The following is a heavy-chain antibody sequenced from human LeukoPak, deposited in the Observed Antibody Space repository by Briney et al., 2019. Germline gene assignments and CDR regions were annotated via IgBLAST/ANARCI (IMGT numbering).Heavy chain of an antibody. Sequence: SQTLSLTCTVSGGSISSGDYYWSWIRQPPGKGLEWIGCISYSGSTYYNPSLKSRVTISLDTSKNQFSLKLSSVTAADTAVYYCARAVDYYGSGSYYKRWFDPWGQGTLVTASS. CDR2: ISYSGST. CDR3: ARAVDYYGSGSYYKRWFDP. D-gene: IGHD3-10*01. V-gene: IGHV4-30-4*08. CDR1: GGSISSGDYY. J-gene: IGHJ5*02.